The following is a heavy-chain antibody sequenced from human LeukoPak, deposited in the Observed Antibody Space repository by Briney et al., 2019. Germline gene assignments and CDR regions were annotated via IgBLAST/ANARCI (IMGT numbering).Heavy chain of an antibody. D-gene: IGHD3-16*01. CDR1: GFTFSGYS. J-gene: IGHJ4*02. CDR2: ITSSRSTI. Sequence: PGVSLRLSCAASGFTFSGYSMNWVSQAPGRGLEWVSYITSSRSTIYYADSVKGRFTISRDNAKNSLYLQMNSLRAEDTAVYYCARDRTLGEFDFWGQGTLVTVSS. V-gene: IGHV3-48*01. CDR3: ARDRTLGEFDF.